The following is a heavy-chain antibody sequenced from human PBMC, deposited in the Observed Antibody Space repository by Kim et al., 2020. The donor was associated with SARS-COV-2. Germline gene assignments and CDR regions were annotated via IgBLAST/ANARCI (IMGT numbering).Heavy chain of an antibody. V-gene: IGHV1-2*02. CDR2: LNPNSGST. CDR3: AREEVHYTSSLDY. D-gene: IGHD6-6*01. J-gene: IGHJ4*02. Sequence: ASVKVSCKTSGYNFPDYYIHWVRQAPGQGLEWMGWLNPNSGSTIYAQNFQGRVAMTRDMSISAAYMELSRLTSDDTALYYCAREEVHYTSSLDYWGRGTLVTVTS. CDR1: GYNFPDYY.